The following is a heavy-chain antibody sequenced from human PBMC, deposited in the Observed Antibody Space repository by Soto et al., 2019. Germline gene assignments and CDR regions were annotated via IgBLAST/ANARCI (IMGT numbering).Heavy chain of an antibody. CDR1: GFTFSSYE. CDR3: ARAYYYDSSGYYGRYFDY. J-gene: IGHJ4*02. Sequence: GGSLRLSCAASGFTFSSYEMNWVRQAPGKGLEWVSYISSSGSTIYYADSVKGRFTISRDNAKNSLYLQMNSLRAEDTAVYYCARAYYYDSSGYYGRYFDYWGQGTLVTVSS. D-gene: IGHD3-22*01. CDR2: ISSSGSTI. V-gene: IGHV3-48*03.